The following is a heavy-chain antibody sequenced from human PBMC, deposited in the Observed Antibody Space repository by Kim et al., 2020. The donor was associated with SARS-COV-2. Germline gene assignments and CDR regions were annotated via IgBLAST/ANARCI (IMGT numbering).Heavy chain of an antibody. J-gene: IGHJ4*02. CDR3: AILIGVDF. D-gene: IGHD2-8*01. Sequence: ASLKVSCKAFGYTFTGYYMQWVRQAPGQGLEWMGWINPNSGDTDYAQKFRGRVTLTRDTSVSTAYMDLSRLRSDDTAVYYCAILIGVDFWGQGTLVTVSS. CDR2: INPNSGDT. V-gene: IGHV1-2*02. CDR1: GYTFTGYY.